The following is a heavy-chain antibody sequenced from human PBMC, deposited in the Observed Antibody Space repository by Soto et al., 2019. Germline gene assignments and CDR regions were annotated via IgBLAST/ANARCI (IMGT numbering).Heavy chain of an antibody. CDR1: GDSISSSSYY. J-gene: IGHJ4*02. V-gene: IGHV4-39*01. Sequence: TSETLSLTCTVSGDSISSSSYYWVWIRQPPGKGLEWIGSFYYSGSTYYNPSLKSRVTISVDTSKNQFSLKLSSVTAADTAVYYCARQQSGSWYVDYWGQGTMGTVS. CDR2: FYYSGST. D-gene: IGHD6-13*01. CDR3: ARQQSGSWYVDY.